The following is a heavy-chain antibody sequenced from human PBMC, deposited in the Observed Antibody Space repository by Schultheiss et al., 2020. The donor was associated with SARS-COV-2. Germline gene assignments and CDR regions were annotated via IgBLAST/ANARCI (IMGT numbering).Heavy chain of an antibody. CDR2: ISYDGSNK. Sequence: GGSLRLSCAASGFTFSGSAMHWVRQAPGKGLEWVAVISYDGSNKYYADSVKGRFTISRDNSKNTLYLQMNSLRVDDTAVYYCARGEHGYSYGFGGQGTLVTVSS. J-gene: IGHJ4*02. CDR3: ARGEHGYSYGF. V-gene: IGHV3-30*07. CDR1: GFTFSGSA. D-gene: IGHD5-18*01.